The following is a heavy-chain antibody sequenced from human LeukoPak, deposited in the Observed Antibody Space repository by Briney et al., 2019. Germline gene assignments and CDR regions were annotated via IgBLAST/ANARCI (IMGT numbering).Heavy chain of an antibody. CDR2: ISNSGFST. CDR1: GFTFSSYA. V-gene: IGHV3-23*01. Sequence: GGSLRLSCAASGFTFSSYAMSWVRQAPGKGLEWVSAISNSGFSTYYADSVKGRFTISRDNSKNTLYLQMNSLRAEDTAVYYCLSYCSSTSCYESDWFDPWGQGTLVTVSS. D-gene: IGHD2-2*01. CDR3: LSYCSSTSCYESDWFDP. J-gene: IGHJ5*02.